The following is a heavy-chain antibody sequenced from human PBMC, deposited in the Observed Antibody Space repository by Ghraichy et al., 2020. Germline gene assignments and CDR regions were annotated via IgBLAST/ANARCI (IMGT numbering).Heavy chain of an antibody. Sequence: GGSLRLSCAVSGFTFSNYGMNWVRQAPGKGLEWVSFIDSSGNCTNYADSVKGRFTISRDNAKNSLYLQMNSLRTEDTAIYYCARGGVGTDYWGQGTLVTVSS. CDR3: ARGGVGTDY. D-gene: IGHD2-8*02. J-gene: IGHJ4*02. V-gene: IGHV3-21*01. CDR1: GFTFSNYG. CDR2: IDSSGNCT.